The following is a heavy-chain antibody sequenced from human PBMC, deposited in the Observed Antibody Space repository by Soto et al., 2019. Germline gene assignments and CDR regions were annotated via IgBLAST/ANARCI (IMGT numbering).Heavy chain of an antibody. Sequence: QVQLVQSGAEVKKPGSSVKVSCKASGGTFSSYAISWVRQAPGQGLEWMGGIIPIFGTANYAQKFQGRVTISADESTSTAYMELSSLRSEDTAVYYCARDRNWHDSFWDYGMDVWGQGTTVTVSS. CDR3: ARDRNWHDSFWDYGMDV. D-gene: IGHD1-20*01. J-gene: IGHJ6*02. V-gene: IGHV1-69*01. CDR1: GGTFSSYA. CDR2: IIPIFGTA.